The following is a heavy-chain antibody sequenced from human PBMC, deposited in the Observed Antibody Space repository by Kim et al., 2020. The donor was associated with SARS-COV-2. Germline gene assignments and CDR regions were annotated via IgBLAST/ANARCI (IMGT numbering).Heavy chain of an antibody. V-gene: IGHV1-2*04. CDR2: INPISGGT. J-gene: IGHJ3*02. CDR3: ARSDSPSSSSPALQFDI. D-gene: IGHD6-6*01. Sequence: ASVKVSCKASGYTFTGYYLHWVRQAPGQGLEWMGWINPISGGTKYIQKFQGWVTMTRDMSISTAYMELNRLRSDDTAVYYCARSDSPSSSSPALQFDIWG. CDR1: GYTFTGYY.